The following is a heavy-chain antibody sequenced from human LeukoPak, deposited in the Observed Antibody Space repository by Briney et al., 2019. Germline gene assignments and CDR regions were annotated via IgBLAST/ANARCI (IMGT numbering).Heavy chain of an antibody. Sequence: GGSLRLSCAASGFTFSSYPMSWVRQAPGKGLEWVSLISGDGGSTYYADSVRGRFTISRDNSKNSLYLQMDSLRTEDTAFYYCAKEIDTLGTNAFDIWGQGTMVAVSS. CDR1: GFTFSSYP. V-gene: IGHV3-43*02. CDR3: AKEIDTLGTNAFDI. CDR2: ISGDGGST. J-gene: IGHJ3*02. D-gene: IGHD2-15*01.